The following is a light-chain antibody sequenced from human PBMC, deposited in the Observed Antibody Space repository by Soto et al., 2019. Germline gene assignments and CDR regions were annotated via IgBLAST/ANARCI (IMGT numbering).Light chain of an antibody. CDR3: QQYGDTPPGS. CDR1: HSLASNY. CDR2: GAS. J-gene: IGKJ2*03. V-gene: IGKV3-20*01. Sequence: IVLTQSPDTLSLSPGETATLSCRASHSLASNYLAWYQQRPGQAPRLLIYGASNRATGIPDRFSGSGSGTDFTVTIPRLEPEDFAVYCCQQYGDTPPGSFGRGTKQEIK.